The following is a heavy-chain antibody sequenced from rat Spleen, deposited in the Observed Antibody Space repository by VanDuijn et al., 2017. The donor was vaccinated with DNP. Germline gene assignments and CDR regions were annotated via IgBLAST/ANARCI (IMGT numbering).Heavy chain of an antibody. Sequence: EVQLVESGGGLVQPGRSLKLSCAVSGITFSDHNMAWVRQAPKKSLEWVATISYDGRDTYYRDSVKGRFTISRDNAKSTLYLQMDSLRSEDTATYYCTTDEEQLGVMDAWGQGASVTVSS. D-gene: IGHD5-1*01. CDR3: TTDEEQLGVMDA. CDR2: ISYDGRDT. CDR1: GITFSDHN. J-gene: IGHJ4*01. V-gene: IGHV5-7*01.